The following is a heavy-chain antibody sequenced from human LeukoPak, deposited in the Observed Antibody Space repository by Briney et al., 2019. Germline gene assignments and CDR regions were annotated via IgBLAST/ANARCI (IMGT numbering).Heavy chain of an antibody. Sequence: PGASLRLSCAASGFTVSSYAMSWVRQAPGNGLEWVSAISGSGGSTYYADSVKGRFTIYRDNSKNTLYLQMNSLRAEDTAVYYCAKAGAYYYYGMDVWGQGTTVTVSS. J-gene: IGHJ6*02. CDR3: AKAGAYYYYGMDV. CDR1: GFTVSSYA. CDR2: ISGSGGST. V-gene: IGHV3-23*01.